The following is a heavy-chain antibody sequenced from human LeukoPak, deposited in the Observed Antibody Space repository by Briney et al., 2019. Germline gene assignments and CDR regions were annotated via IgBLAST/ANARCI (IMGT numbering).Heavy chain of an antibody. D-gene: IGHD6-13*01. V-gene: IGHV4-4*07. CDR2: IYTSGST. CDR1: GASISSYY. Sequence: SETLSLTCTVSGASISSYYWSWIRQAAGKGLEWIGRIYTSGSTNYNPSLKSRVTMSVDTSKNQFSLNLNSVTVADTAVYYCARVTAAGTSVVFDPWGQGTLVTVSS. J-gene: IGHJ5*02. CDR3: ARVTAAGTSVVFDP.